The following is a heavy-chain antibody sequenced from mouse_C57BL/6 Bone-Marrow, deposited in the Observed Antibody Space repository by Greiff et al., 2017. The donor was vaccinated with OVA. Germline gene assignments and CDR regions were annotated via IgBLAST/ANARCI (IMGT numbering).Heavy chain of an antibody. CDR1: GFNIKDDY. Sequence: VQLQQSGAELVRPGASVKLSCTASGFNIKDDYMHWVKQRPEQGLEWIGWIDPENGDTEYASKFQGKATITADTSSNTAYPQLSSLTSEDTAVYYCTTHTVVGMDYWGQGTSVTVSS. D-gene: IGHD1-1*01. CDR2: IDPENGDT. V-gene: IGHV14-4*01. J-gene: IGHJ4*01. CDR3: TTHTVVGMDY.